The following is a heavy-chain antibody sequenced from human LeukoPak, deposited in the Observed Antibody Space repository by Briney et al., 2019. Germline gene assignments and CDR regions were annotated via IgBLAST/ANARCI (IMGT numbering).Heavy chain of an antibody. J-gene: IGHJ4*02. CDR2: INPNSGDT. CDR1: GYTFTDYY. Sequence: ASVKVSCKASGYTFTDYYIHWVRQAPGQGLEWVGWINPNSGDTDFAQKFQGMVTMTRDTSISTAYMELSRLRSDDTAVFYCARSNTSGYYPPTLRYWGQGTLVAVSS. V-gene: IGHV1-2*02. CDR3: ARSNTSGYYPPTLRY. D-gene: IGHD3-22*01.